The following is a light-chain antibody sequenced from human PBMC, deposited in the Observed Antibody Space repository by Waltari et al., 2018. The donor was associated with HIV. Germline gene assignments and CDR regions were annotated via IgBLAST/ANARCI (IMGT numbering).Light chain of an antibody. J-gene: IGKJ1*01. V-gene: IGKV1-5*03. CDR3: QQYNTYPRT. CDR1: QRISNW. CDR2: RAS. Sequence: DIQMTQSPSTLSASVGDRVTITCRASQRISNWLAWYQQKPGKAPKFLIYRASNLESGVPARFSGSGSGTEFTLTISSLQPDDFATYFCQQYNTYPRTFGQGTKVEIK.